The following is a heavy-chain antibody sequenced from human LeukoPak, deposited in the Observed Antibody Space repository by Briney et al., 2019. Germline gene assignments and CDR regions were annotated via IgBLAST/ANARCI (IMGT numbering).Heavy chain of an antibody. CDR3: ARDWEVVVAATPVGSDAFDI. D-gene: IGHD2-15*01. V-gene: IGHV3-48*04. J-gene: IGHJ3*02. CDR2: ISSSGSTI. CDR1: GFTFSSYS. Sequence: GGSLRLSCAASGFTFSSYSMSWIRQAPGKGLEWVSYISSSGSTIYYADSVKGRFTISRDNAKNSLYLQMNSLRAEDTAVYYCARDWEVVVAATPVGSDAFDIWGQGTMVTVSS.